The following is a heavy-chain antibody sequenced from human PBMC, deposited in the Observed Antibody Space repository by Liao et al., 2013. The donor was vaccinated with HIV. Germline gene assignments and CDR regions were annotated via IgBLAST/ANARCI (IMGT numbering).Heavy chain of an antibody. CDR3: ARASHYFDSSHFDY. V-gene: IGHV4-39*07. D-gene: IGHD3-22*01. Sequence: QLQLQESGPGLVKPSETLSLTCTVSGGSISSSTFYWGWIRQPPGKGLEYIGTISHTGSTYSNPSLKSRVTISIDTSKDQFSLKLSSMIAADTAVYYCARASHYFDSSHFDYWGQGTLVTVSS. J-gene: IGHJ4*02. CDR1: GGSISSSTFY. CDR2: ISHTGST.